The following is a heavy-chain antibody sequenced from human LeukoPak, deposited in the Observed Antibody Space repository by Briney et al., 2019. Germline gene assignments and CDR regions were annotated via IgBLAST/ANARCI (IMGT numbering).Heavy chain of an antibody. V-gene: IGHV3-48*01. CDR3: AKVRLGYCSGGSCSRGGTSMDV. J-gene: IGHJ6*03. CDR2: ISTSGSSI. Sequence: GGSLRLSCAASGFTFSIYEINWVRQAPGKGLEWLSHISTSGSSIHYADSVKGRFTISRDNSKNTLYLQMSSLRAEDTAVYYCAKVRLGYCSGGSCSRGGTSMDVWGRGTTVTISS. D-gene: IGHD2-15*01. CDR1: GFTFSIYE.